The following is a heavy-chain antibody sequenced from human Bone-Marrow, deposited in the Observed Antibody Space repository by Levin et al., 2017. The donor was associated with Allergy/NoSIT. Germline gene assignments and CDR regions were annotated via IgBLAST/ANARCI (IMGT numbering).Heavy chain of an antibody. D-gene: IGHD4-17*01. CDR2: ISSSGSYT. CDR3: ARLLDYGDYFDC. V-gene: IGHV3-11*03. Sequence: TGGSLRLSCAASGFTFSDYYMTWVRQAPGKGLEWISYISSSGSYTNYADSVKGRVTISRDNDKNSLHLQMSSLRAEDTAVYFCARLLDYGDYFDCWGQGTLVTVSS. CDR1: GFTFSDYY. J-gene: IGHJ4*02.